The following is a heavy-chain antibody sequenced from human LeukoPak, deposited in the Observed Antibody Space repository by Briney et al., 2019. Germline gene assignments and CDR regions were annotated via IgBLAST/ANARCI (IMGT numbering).Heavy chain of an antibody. D-gene: IGHD6-13*01. CDR1: GYTFSSYD. Sequence: ASVNVSCKASGYTFSSYDTNWVRQAPGQGLEWLGRMNPNSGNTGYAQKFQGRVTMTRNTSISTAYMELSSLRSEDTAVYYCARGRGPAGTGYYGMDVWGQGTTVTVSS. V-gene: IGHV1-8*01. CDR3: ARGRGPAGTGYYGMDV. CDR2: MNPNSGNT. J-gene: IGHJ6*02.